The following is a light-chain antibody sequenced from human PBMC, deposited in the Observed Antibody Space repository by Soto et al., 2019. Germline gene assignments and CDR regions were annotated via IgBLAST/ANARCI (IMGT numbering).Light chain of an antibody. CDR3: QQYNNWPPIT. J-gene: IGKJ5*01. CDR1: QSVSSN. Sequence: EVVMTQAPATLSVSQRERATLSCRASQSVSSNLAWYQQKPGQAPRLLIYGASTRATGIPARFSGSGSGTEFTLTISSLQSEDFPVYYCQQYNNWPPITFGQGTRLEIK. V-gene: IGKV3-15*01. CDR2: GAS.